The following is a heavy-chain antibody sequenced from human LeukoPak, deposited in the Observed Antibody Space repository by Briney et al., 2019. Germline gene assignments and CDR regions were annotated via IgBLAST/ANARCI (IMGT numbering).Heavy chain of an antibody. Sequence: PSETLSLTCTVSGGSISSYYWSWIRQPPGKALEWIGYIYYSGSTNYNPSLKSRVTISVDTSKNQFSLKLSSVTAADTAVYYCARSGYSYGLGYWGQGTLVTVSS. D-gene: IGHD5-18*01. CDR1: GGSISSYY. CDR2: IYYSGST. CDR3: ARSGYSYGLGY. V-gene: IGHV4-59*08. J-gene: IGHJ4*02.